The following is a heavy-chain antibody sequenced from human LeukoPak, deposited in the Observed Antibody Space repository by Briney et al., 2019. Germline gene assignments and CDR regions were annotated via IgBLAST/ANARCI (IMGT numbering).Heavy chain of an antibody. Sequence: WGSLRLSCTASGFTFSSYAMHWVGQAPGKGLEWVAGILYDGINDFYADSVKGRFTISRDNSKSTLYLQMNSLRAEDTAVYYCARSGGRNSPFDYWGQGNLVTVSS. CDR2: ILYDGIND. CDR1: GFTFSSYA. V-gene: IGHV3-30-3*01. CDR3: ARSGGRNSPFDY. J-gene: IGHJ4*02. D-gene: IGHD4-23*01.